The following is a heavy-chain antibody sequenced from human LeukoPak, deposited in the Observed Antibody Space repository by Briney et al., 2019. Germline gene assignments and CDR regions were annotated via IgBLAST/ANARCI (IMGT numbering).Heavy chain of an antibody. CDR3: ARDRTIDDILTLDY. CDR2: IIPIFGTA. V-gene: IGHV1-69*06. J-gene: IGHJ4*02. CDR1: GGTFNSYA. D-gene: IGHD3-9*01. Sequence: SVKVSCKASGGTFNSYAISWVRQAPGQGLEWMGGIIPIFGTANYAQKFQGRVTITADKSTSTAYMELSSLRSEDTAVYYCARDRTIDDILTLDYWGQGTLVTVSS.